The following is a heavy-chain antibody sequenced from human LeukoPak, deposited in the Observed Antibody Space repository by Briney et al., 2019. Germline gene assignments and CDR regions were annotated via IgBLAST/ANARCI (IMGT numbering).Heavy chain of an antibody. CDR3: ATKQWLAPPPDS. CDR2: INTDGTVT. J-gene: IGHJ4*02. Sequence: PGGALRLSCAASGFTFSKYLMLWVRQAPGKGLESVSRINTDGTVTTYADSVKGRFTVSRDNADNTLFLQMNSVRYEETAVYYCATKQWLAPPPDSWGQGTPVTVSS. V-gene: IGHV3-74*01. CDR1: GFTFSKYL. D-gene: IGHD6-19*01.